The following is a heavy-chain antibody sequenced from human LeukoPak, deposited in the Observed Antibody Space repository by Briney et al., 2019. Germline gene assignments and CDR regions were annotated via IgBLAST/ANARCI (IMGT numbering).Heavy chain of an antibody. D-gene: IGHD2-2*01. CDR3: ARKYCSSISCLFDY. Sequence: GGSLRLSCAASGFTFSSYGMNWVRRAPGKGLEWVSYISSSGSAIYYADSVKGRFTISRDNAKNSLYLQMNSLRAEDTAVYYCARKYCSSISCLFDYWGQGTLVTVSS. J-gene: IGHJ4*02. CDR2: ISSSGSAI. V-gene: IGHV3-48*03. CDR1: GFTFSSYG.